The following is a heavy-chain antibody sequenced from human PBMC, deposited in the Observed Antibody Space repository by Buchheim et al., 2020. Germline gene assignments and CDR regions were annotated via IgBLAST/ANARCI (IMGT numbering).Heavy chain of an antibody. D-gene: IGHD3-3*01. Sequence: EVQLVESGGGLVQPGGSLRLSCAASGFTFSSYWMSWVRQAPGKGLEWVANIKQDGSEKYYVDSVKGRFTISRDNAKNSLYLQMNSLRAEDTAVYYCARIYDFWSGYYSVLNYCYMDVWGKGTT. CDR1: GFTFSSYW. V-gene: IGHV3-7*01. CDR3: ARIYDFWSGYYSVLNYCYMDV. J-gene: IGHJ6*03. CDR2: IKQDGSEK.